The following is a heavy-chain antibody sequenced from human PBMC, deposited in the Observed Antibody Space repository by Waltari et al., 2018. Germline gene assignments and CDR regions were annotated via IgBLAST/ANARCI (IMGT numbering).Heavy chain of an antibody. CDR2: INPNSGGT. J-gene: IGHJ1*01. CDR3: ARDSSHTTVTTWYPTYFQH. Sequence: QVQLVQSGAEVKKPGASVKVSCKASGYTFTGYYMHWVRQAPGQGLEWMGWINPNSGGTNDAQKLQGRVTMTRDTSISTAYMELSRLRSDDTAVYYCARDSSHTTVTTWYPTYFQHWGQGTLVTVSS. CDR1: GYTFTGYY. V-gene: IGHV1-2*02. D-gene: IGHD4-17*01.